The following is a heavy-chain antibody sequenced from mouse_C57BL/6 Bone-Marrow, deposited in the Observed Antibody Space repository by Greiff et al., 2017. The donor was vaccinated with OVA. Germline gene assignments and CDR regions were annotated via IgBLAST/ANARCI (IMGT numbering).Heavy chain of an antibody. V-gene: IGHV1-55*01. CDR1: GYTFTSYW. CDR3: ARRYYGSSWYFDV. CDR2: IYPGSGST. Sequence: VQLQQPGAELVKPGASVKMSCKASGYTFTSYWITWVKQRPGQGLEWIGDIYPGSGSTNYNEKFKSKATLTVDTSSSTAYMQLSGLTSEDSAVYYCARRYYGSSWYFDVWGTGTTVTVSS. J-gene: IGHJ1*03. D-gene: IGHD1-1*01.